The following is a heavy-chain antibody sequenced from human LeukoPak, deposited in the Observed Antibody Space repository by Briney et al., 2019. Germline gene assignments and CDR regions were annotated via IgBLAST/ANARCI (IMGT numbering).Heavy chain of an antibody. Sequence: PGGSLRLPCAASGFIFSRYAMHWVRQTPGKGLEWVAAIWNDGSDENYADSVKGRFTISRDNSKNTLYLQMNSLRTEDTAVYYCARPPSTTWIHDAFDIWGQGTMVTVSS. J-gene: IGHJ3*02. CDR3: ARPPSTTWIHDAFDI. CDR1: GFIFSRYA. D-gene: IGHD1-1*01. V-gene: IGHV3-33*01. CDR2: IWNDGSDE.